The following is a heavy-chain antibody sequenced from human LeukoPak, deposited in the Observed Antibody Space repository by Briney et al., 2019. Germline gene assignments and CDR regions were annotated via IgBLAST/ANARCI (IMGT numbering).Heavy chain of an antibody. D-gene: IGHD3-10*02. CDR1: GFTFSSYE. CDR2: ISSSGSTI. Sequence: GGSLRLSCAASGFTFSSYEMNWVRQAPGKGLEWVSYISSSGSTIYYADSVKGRCTISRDNAKNSLYLQMNSLRAEDTAVYYCAELGIAMIGGVWGKGTTVTISS. J-gene: IGHJ6*04. V-gene: IGHV3-48*03. CDR3: AELGIAMIGGV.